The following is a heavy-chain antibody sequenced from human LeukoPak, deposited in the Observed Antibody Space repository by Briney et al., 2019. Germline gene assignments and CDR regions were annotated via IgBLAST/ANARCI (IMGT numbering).Heavy chain of an antibody. CDR2: IYYSGST. CDR3: ARHTYYYDSSGYYFPYY. Sequence: PSETLSLTCTVSGGSISSSSYYWGWIRQPPGKGLEWIGSIYYSGSTHYNPSLKSRVTISVDTSKNQFSLKLSSVTAADTAVYYCARHTYYYDSSGYYFPYYWGQGTLVTVSS. CDR1: GGSISSSSYY. D-gene: IGHD3-22*01. J-gene: IGHJ4*02. V-gene: IGHV4-39*01.